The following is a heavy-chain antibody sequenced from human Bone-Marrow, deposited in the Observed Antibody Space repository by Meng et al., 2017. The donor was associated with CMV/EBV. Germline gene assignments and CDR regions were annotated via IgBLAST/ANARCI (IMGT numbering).Heavy chain of an antibody. J-gene: IGHJ4*02. Sequence: GESLKISCAASGFTFSSYAMHWVRQAPGKGLEWVAVISYDGSNKYYADSVQGRFTISRDNSKNTLYLQMNSLRAEDTAVYYCARKRKGSSSSPSYYFDYWGQGTLVTVSS. CDR3: ARKRKGSSSSPSYYFDY. CDR2: ISYDGSNK. CDR1: GFTFSSYA. V-gene: IGHV3-30*04. D-gene: IGHD6-6*01.